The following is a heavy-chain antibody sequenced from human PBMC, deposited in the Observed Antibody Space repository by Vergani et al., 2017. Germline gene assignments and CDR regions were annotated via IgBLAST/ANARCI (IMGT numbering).Heavy chain of an antibody. J-gene: IGHJ4*02. V-gene: IGHV1-46*01. D-gene: IGHD3-10*01. CDR1: GYPFTSYY. CDR3: AKDRGWFDYFDY. CDR2: INPSGGST. Sequence: QVQLVQSGAEVKKPGASVKVSCKASGYPFTSYYMHWVRQAPGQGLEWMGIINPSGGSTSYAQKFQGRVTMTRDTSTSTVYMELSSRRSEDTAVYYCAKDRGWFDYFDYWGQGTLVTVSS.